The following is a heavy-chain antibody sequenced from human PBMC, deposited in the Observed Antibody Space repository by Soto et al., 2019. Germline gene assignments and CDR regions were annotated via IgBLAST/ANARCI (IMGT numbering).Heavy chain of an antibody. CDR3: AKARKYSRPYDS. CDR2: ISGGGSTT. Sequence: EVQLLESGGGLVQPGGSLRLSCATSGFMFGSYAMNWVRQAPGKGLEWVSVISGGGSTTNYADSVRGRFTTSRDSSTDTVYLQRYSLRVEDTAVYYCAKARKYSRPYDSWGQGTLVTVSS. D-gene: IGHD6-13*01. CDR1: GFMFGSYA. J-gene: IGHJ5*01. V-gene: IGHV3-23*01.